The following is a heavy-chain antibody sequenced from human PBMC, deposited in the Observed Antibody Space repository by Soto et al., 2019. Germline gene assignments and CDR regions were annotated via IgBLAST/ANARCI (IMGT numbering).Heavy chain of an antibody. CDR2: IYYSGST. V-gene: IGHV4-39*01. J-gene: IGHJ6*02. Sequence: SGTLSLTCTVSGGSISSGGYYWSWIRQHPGKGLEWIGYIYYSGSTYYNPSLKSRVTISVDTSKNQFSLKLSSVTAADTAVYYCARHAGYCSGGSCYHIYYYYYGMDVWGQGTTVTVSS. CDR3: ARHAGYCSGGSCYHIYYYYYGMDV. CDR1: GGSISSGGYY. D-gene: IGHD2-15*01.